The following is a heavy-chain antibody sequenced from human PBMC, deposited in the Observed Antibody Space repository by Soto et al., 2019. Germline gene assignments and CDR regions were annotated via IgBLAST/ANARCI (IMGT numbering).Heavy chain of an antibody. Sequence: GGSLILSCAGSGFTFSNYAMSGVRQAPGKGLEWVSAFSDSGNTYYADSVKGRFTISRDNSQNTLYLQMNSLRAEDTAVYHCAKETVFKGVAQHWGRGTLVTVSS. CDR3: AKETVFKGVAQH. V-gene: IGHV3-23*01. CDR2: FSDSGNT. CDR1: GFTFSNYA. J-gene: IGHJ4*02. D-gene: IGHD3-3*01.